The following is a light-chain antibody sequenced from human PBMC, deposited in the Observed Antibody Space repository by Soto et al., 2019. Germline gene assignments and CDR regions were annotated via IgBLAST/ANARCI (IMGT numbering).Light chain of an antibody. CDR1: TGDVGTYNF. CDR2: DAS. CDR3: CSYAGSFSWV. J-gene: IGLJ3*02. V-gene: IGLV2-11*01. Sequence: QSALTQPRSVCGSPGQSVTISCTGTTGDVGTYNFVSWYQHHPGKAPKLMIYDASKRPSGVPDRFSASKSGNTASLTISGLQAEDEADYYCCSYAGSFSWVFGGGTKVTVL.